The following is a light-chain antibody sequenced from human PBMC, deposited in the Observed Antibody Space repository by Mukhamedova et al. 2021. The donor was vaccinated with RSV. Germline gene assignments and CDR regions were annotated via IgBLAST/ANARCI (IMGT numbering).Light chain of an antibody. CDR3: QLSCFTPYT. CDR2: AAS. V-gene: IGKV1-39*01. J-gene: IGKJ2*01. Sequence: GDRVTITCRASQNINNCLNWYQQAPGKAPKLLIYAASSLQSGVPSSFSGSGSGTDFTLTISSLQPEDSATYFCQLSCFTPYTFGQG. CDR1: QNINNC.